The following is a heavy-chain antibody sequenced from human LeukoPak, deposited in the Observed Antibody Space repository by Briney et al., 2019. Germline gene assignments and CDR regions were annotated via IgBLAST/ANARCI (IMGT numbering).Heavy chain of an antibody. V-gene: IGHV3-66*01. J-gene: IGHJ4*02. CDR1: GFSVSNND. CDR3: ARAFQYGSGSYPYSL. CDR2: VYSGGST. Sequence: PGGSLRLSWAASGFSVSNNDMSWVRQAPGKGLEWVSAVYSGGSTYYADSVKGRFTMSRDILKNMLFLQMNSLRAEDTAVYYCARAFQYGSGSYPYSLWGQGTLVTVSS. D-gene: IGHD3-10*01.